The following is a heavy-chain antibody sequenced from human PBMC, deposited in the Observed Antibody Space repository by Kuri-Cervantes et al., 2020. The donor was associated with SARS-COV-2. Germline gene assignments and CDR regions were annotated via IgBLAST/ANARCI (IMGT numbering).Heavy chain of an antibody. V-gene: IGHV3-30*03. J-gene: IGHJ4*02. CDR1: GFTFSSYS. CDR3: ARSPGAYFDY. Sequence: GGSLRLSCAASGFTFSSYSMNWVRQAPGKGLEWVAGMSYDGGKIYYADSLKGRFTISRDNSKNTLYVQMVSLRPEDTAVYYCARSPGAYFDYWGQGTLVTVSS. CDR2: MSYDGGKI. D-gene: IGHD3-10*01.